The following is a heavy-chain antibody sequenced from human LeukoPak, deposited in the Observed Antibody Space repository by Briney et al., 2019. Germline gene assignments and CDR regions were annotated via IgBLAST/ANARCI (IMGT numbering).Heavy chain of an antibody. J-gene: IGHJ4*02. CDR1: GFTFSSYW. CDR3: XXXXTXMGGADY. V-gene: IGHV3-7*01. Sequence: GGSLRLSCAASGFTFSSYWMSWVRLAPGKGLEWVANIKQDGSEKYYVDSVKGRFTIARDNAKNSLYLQMNSLRAEDTAVYYCXXXXTXMGGADYWGQGTLVTV. D-gene: IGHD5-18*01. CDR2: IKQDGSEK.